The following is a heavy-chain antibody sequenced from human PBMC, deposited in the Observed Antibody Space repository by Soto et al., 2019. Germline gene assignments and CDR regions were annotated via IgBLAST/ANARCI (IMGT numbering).Heavy chain of an antibody. D-gene: IGHD6-13*01. CDR1: GYTFTNHG. J-gene: IGHJ4*02. CDR3: ARGGISSSEGLDY. CDR2: ISPYNGDT. V-gene: IGHV1-18*01. Sequence: ASVKFSCKASGYTFTNHGISWVRQAPGEGLEWMGWISPYNGDTNNAQKFQGRVTMTTDTPTNTGFMELTRLTSDDTAVYYCARGGISSSEGLDYWGQGTLVTVSS.